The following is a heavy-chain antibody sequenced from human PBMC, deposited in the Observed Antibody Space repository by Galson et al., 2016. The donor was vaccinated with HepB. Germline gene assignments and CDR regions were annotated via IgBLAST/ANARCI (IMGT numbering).Heavy chain of an antibody. V-gene: IGHV3-48*02. CDR1: GFTFSSYS. J-gene: IGHJ4*02. Sequence: SLRLSCAASGFTFSSYSMSWVRQAPGKGLEWVSYISSSGSTIYYADSVKGRFTISRDNAKNSLYLQMNSLRDEDTAVYYCAREIPSRGKSDYWGQGTLVTVSS. CDR3: AREIPSRGKSDY. CDR2: ISSSGSTI. D-gene: IGHD3-10*01.